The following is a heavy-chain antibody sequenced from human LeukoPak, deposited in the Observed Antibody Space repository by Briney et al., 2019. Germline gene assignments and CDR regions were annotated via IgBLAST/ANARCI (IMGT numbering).Heavy chain of an antibody. D-gene: IGHD1-26*01. CDR1: GFTFSSYW. Sequence: PGGSLRLSCAASGFTFSSYWMSWVRQAPGKGLEWVSYISSSGSTIYYADSVKGRFTISRDNAKNSLYLQMNSLRAEDTAVYYCARENSGGYYQFDYWGQGSLVTVSS. CDR2: ISSSGSTI. V-gene: IGHV3-48*04. J-gene: IGHJ4*02. CDR3: ARENSGGYYQFDY.